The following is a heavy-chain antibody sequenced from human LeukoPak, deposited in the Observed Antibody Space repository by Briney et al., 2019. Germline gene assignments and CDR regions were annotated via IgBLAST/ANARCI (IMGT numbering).Heavy chain of an antibody. Sequence: GASVKVSCKASGYTFTSYAMHWVRQAPGQRLEWMGWINAGNGNTKYSQDFQGRVTITSDTSASTAYMDLSSLRSEDMAAYYCARGHYDFWSGEGDYFDYWGQGTLVTVSS. D-gene: IGHD3-3*01. CDR1: GYTFTSYA. J-gene: IGHJ4*02. V-gene: IGHV1-3*03. CDR2: INAGNGNT. CDR3: ARGHYDFWSGEGDYFDY.